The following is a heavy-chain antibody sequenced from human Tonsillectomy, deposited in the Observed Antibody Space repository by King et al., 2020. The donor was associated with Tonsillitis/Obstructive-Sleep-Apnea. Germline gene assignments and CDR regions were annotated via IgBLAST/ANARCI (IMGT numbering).Heavy chain of an antibody. D-gene: IGHD3-22*01. CDR2: IHYRGST. J-gene: IGHJ4*02. CDR1: AGSFTSKNYQ. V-gene: IGHV4-39*01. Sequence: QLQESGPGLVKPSETLSLTCTVSAGSFTSKNYQWGWIRQPPGKGLEWIGSIHYRGSTYYNPSLKSRVTISIDTSKNQLTLNLSSVTAADTAVYYCARQTGDTSDYYPGKYFDYWGQGTLVTVSS. CDR3: ARQTGDTSDYYPGKYFDY.